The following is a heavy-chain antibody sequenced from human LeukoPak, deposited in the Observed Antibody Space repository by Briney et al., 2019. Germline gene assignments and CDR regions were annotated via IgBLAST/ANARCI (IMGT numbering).Heavy chain of an antibody. D-gene: IGHD6-13*01. V-gene: IGHV3-64*01. CDR1: GFTFGSYA. Sequence: GGSLRLSCAASGFTFGSYAMHWVRQAPGKGLEYVSAISSNGGSTYYANSVKGRFTISRDNSKNTLYLQMGSLRAEDMAVYYCARDGARSLIAAAGTLFDYWGQGTLVTVSS. CDR2: ISSNGGST. J-gene: IGHJ4*02. CDR3: ARDGARSLIAAAGTLFDY.